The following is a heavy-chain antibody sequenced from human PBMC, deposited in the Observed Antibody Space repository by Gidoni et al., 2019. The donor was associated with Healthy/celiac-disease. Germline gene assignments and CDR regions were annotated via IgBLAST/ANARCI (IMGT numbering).Heavy chain of an antibody. J-gene: IGHJ2*01. V-gene: IGHV4-4*07. Sequence: QVQLQESGPGLVKPSGNLSLTCTVSGGSISSYYWSWIRQPAGKGLEWIGRIYTSGSTNYNPSLKSRVTMSVDTSKNQFSLKLSSVTAADTAVYYCARSLGDYVRSLYWYFDLWGRGTLVTVSS. D-gene: IGHD4-17*01. CDR3: ARSLGDYVRSLYWYFDL. CDR2: IYTSGST. CDR1: GGSISSYY.